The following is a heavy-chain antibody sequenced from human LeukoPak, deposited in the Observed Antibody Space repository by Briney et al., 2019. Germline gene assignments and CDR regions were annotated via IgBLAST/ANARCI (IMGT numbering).Heavy chain of an antibody. CDR2: INPNSGGT. CDR1: GYTFTGYY. Sequence: ASVKVSCKASGYTFTGYYMHWVPQAPGQGLEWMGWINPNSGGTNYAQKFQGRVTMTRDTSISTAYMELSRLRSDDTAVYYCARGEGGYCSSTSCSREDWFDPWGQGTLVTVSS. CDR3: ARGEGGYCSSTSCSREDWFDP. V-gene: IGHV1-2*02. D-gene: IGHD2-2*01. J-gene: IGHJ5*02.